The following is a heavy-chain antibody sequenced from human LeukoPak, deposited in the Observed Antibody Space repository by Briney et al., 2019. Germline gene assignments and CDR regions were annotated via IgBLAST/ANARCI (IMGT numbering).Heavy chain of an antibody. J-gene: IGHJ4*02. CDR3: ASRFGESFDYVY. Sequence: SEALSLTCTVSGGSISSGGYYWSWIRQHPGKGLEWIGYIYYSGSTYYNPSLKSRVTISLDTSKNQFSLNLSSVTAADTAVYYCASRFGESFDYVYWGQGTLITVSS. V-gene: IGHV4-31*03. CDR2: IYYSGST. D-gene: IGHD3-10*01. CDR1: GGSISSGGYY.